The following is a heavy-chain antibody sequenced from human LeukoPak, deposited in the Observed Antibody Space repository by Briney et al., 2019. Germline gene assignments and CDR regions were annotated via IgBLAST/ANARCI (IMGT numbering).Heavy chain of an antibody. V-gene: IGHV3-49*04. CDR2: IRSKAYGGTT. CDR3: TRIMTTVTHSFDY. CDR1: GFTFSDYA. J-gene: IGHJ4*02. D-gene: IGHD4-17*01. Sequence: GRSLRLSCTASGFTFSDYAMSWVRQAPGKGLEWVGFIRSKAYGGTTEYAASVKGRFTISRDDSKSIAYLQMNSLKTEDTAVYYCTRIMTTVTHSFDYWGQGTLVTVSS.